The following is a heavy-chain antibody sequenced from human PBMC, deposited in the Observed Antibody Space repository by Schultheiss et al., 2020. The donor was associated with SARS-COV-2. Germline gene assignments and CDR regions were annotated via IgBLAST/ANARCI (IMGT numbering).Heavy chain of an antibody. V-gene: IGHV3-30*19. CDR3: ARVRNLLWFGELLALDY. CDR2: ISYDGSNK. J-gene: IGHJ4*02. D-gene: IGHD3-10*01. Sequence: GGSLRLSCAASGFTFSSYGMHWVRQAPGKGLEWVAVISYDGSNKYYADSVKGRFTISRDNSKNTLYLQMNSLRAEDTAVYYCARVRNLLWFGELLALDYWGQGTLVTVSS. CDR1: GFTFSSYG.